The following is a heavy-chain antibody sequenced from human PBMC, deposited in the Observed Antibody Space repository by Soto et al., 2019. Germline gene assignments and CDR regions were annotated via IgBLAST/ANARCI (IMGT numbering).Heavy chain of an antibody. J-gene: IGHJ4*02. CDR1: GFTFSSYG. CDR3: ARDRGRYCSGGSCYHFDY. Sequence: QVQLVESGGGVVQPGRSLRLSCAASGFTFSSYGMHWVRQAPGKGLEWVAVIWYDGSNKYYADSVKGRFTISRDNSKNTLYLQMNSLRAEDTAVYYCARDRGRYCSGGSCYHFDYWGQGTLVTVSS. D-gene: IGHD2-15*01. CDR2: IWYDGSNK. V-gene: IGHV3-33*01.